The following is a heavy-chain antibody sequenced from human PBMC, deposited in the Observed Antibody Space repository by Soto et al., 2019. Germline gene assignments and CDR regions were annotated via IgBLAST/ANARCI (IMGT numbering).Heavy chain of an antibody. J-gene: IGHJ2*01. CDR2: IIPIFGTA. D-gene: IGHD5-12*01. V-gene: IGHV1-69*14. CDR3: ARGNHRWLQLWYFDL. Sequence: QVQLVQSGAEVKKPGSSVTVSCKASGGTFSSYTISWVRQAPGQGLEWMGGIIPIFGTANYAQKFQGRVTITADKSTITAYMELSSLRSEDTAVYYCARGNHRWLQLWYFDLWGRGTLVTVSS. CDR1: GGTFSSYT.